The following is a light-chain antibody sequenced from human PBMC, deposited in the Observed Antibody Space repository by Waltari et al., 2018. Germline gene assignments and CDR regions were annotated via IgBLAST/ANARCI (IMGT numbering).Light chain of an antibody. J-gene: IGKJ2*01. V-gene: IGKV1-5*03. CDR2: KAS. Sequence: IPCRASQTISIYLAWYQQEPGKAPNLLIYKASTLESGVPSRFSGSGSGTEFTLTISSLQPDDFATYYCQQYHSYSPYTFGQGTTLDIK. CDR3: QQYHSYSPYT. CDR1: QTISIY.